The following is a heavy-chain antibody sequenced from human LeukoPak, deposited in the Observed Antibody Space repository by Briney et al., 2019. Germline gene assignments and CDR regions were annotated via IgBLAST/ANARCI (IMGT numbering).Heavy chain of an antibody. V-gene: IGHV3-23*01. J-gene: IGHJ4*02. D-gene: IGHD1-26*01. CDR1: GFTFSSYA. Sequence: GGSLRLSCAASGFTFSSYAMHWVRQAPGKGLEWVSTISGGGGSTYYADSVKGRFTISRDNSKNTLYLQVNSLRAEDTAVYYCAKGGKWDVTPFDYWGQGTLVAVSS. CDR2: ISGGGGST. CDR3: AKGGKWDVTPFDY.